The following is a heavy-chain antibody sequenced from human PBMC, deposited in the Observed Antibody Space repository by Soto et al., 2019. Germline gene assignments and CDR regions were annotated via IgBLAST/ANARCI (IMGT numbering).Heavy chain of an antibody. Sequence: QVQLVQSGAEVKKPGSSVKVSCKASGGTFSSYAISWVRQAPGQGLEWMGGIIPISDTTNYAQKFQGRVTFTSDESTSTAYMELSSLRSEDTAVYYCARSQGSSTSLEIYYYYYYGMDVCGQGTTVTVSS. CDR3: ARSQGSSTSLEIYYYYYYGMDV. V-gene: IGHV1-69*01. CDR1: GGTFSSYA. J-gene: IGHJ6*02. CDR2: IIPISDTT. D-gene: IGHD2-2*01.